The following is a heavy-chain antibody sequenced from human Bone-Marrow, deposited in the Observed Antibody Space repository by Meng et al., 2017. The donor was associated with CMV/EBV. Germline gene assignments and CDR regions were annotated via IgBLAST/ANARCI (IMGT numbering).Heavy chain of an antibody. J-gene: IGHJ4*02. CDR1: GGSFSSYA. D-gene: IGHD1-26*01. Sequence: PCKASGGSFSSYAVSWVRPAPGQGLEWMGGIIPIFGTATYAQKFRGRVTITTDESTSTAYMELSSLRSEDTAVYYCARGNLWEFDYWGQGTLVTVSS. CDR3: ARGNLWEFDY. CDR2: IIPIFGTA. V-gene: IGHV1-69*05.